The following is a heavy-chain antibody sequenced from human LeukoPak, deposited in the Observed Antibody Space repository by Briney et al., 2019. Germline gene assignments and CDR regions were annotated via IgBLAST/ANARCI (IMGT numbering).Heavy chain of an antibody. CDR1: GGSFSGYY. J-gene: IGHJ4*02. D-gene: IGHD2-15*01. V-gene: IGHV4-34*01. Sequence: PSETLSLTCAVYGGSFSGYYWSWIRQPPGKGLEWIGEINHSGSTNYNPSLKSRVTISVDTSKNQFSPKLSSVTAADTAVYYCARSGPVDCSGGCCYEGYWGQGTLVTVSS. CDR2: INHSGST. CDR3: ARSGPVDCSGGCCYEGY.